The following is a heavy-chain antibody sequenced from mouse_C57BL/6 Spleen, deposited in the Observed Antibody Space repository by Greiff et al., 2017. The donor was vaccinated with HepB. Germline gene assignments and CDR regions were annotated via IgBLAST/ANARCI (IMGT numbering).Heavy chain of an antibody. CDR1: GYAFTNYL. V-gene: IGHV1-54*01. D-gene: IGHD1-1*01. J-gene: IGHJ4*01. CDR2: INPGSGGT. Sequence: VQLQQSGAELVRPGTSVKVSCKASGYAFTNYLIEWVKQRPGQGLEWIGVINPGSGGTNYNEKFKGKATLTADKSSSTAYMQLSSLTSEDSAVYFCARHGSSYVDAMDYWGQGTSVTVSS. CDR3: ARHGSSYVDAMDY.